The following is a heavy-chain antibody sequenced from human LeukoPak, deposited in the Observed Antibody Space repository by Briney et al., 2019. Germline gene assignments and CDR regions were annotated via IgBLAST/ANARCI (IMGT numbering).Heavy chain of an antibody. J-gene: IGHJ4*02. D-gene: IGHD4-17*01. CDR1: ESPFSSKA. Sequence: GGSLSLPWPPFESPFSSKALAWFGRPQGKGRDWFSAISGSGGSTYYADSVKGRFTISRDNSKNTLYLQMNSLRAEDTAVYYCAGHGDYEGYFDYWGQGTLVTVSS. V-gene: IGHV3-23*01. CDR3: AGHGDYEGYFDY. CDR2: ISGSGGST.